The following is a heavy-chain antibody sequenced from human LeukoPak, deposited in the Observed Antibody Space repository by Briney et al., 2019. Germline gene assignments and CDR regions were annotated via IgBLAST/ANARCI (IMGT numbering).Heavy chain of an antibody. J-gene: IGHJ4*02. Sequence: ASVKVSCKASGGTFSSYAISWVRQAPGQGLECMGWIGPKNGDTHYSQNFQGRVTMTRDTSISTVYMELSSLKSDDTALYYCARDRTSTYDYWGQGTLITVSS. CDR3: ARDRTSTYDY. CDR2: IGPKNGDT. CDR1: GGTFSSYA. V-gene: IGHV1-2*02. D-gene: IGHD2-2*01.